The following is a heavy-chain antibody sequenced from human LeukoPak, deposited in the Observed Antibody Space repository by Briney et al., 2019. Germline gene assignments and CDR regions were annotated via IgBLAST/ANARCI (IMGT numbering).Heavy chain of an antibody. Sequence: ASVKVSCKASGGAYSSYAISWVRQAPGQGLEWMGRIIPILGIANYAQKVQGRVTITADKSTSTAYMELSSLRSEDTAVYYCARAGIAAAGPPFDYWGQGTLVTVSS. J-gene: IGHJ4*02. D-gene: IGHD6-13*01. V-gene: IGHV1-69*04. CDR1: GGAYSSYA. CDR3: ARAGIAAAGPPFDY. CDR2: IIPILGIA.